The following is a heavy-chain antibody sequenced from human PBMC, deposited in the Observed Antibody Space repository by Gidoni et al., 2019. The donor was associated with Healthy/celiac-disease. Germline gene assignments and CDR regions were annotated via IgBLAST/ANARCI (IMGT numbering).Heavy chain of an antibody. V-gene: IGHV3-48*03. CDR2: ISSSGSTI. D-gene: IGHD3-22*01. Sequence: PAPGKGLEWVSYISSSGSTIYYADSVKARFTIARDNAKHSLYLQMNSLRAEDTAGYYCARDGDGGYYYFDYWGQGTLVTVSS. J-gene: IGHJ4*02. CDR3: ARDGDGGYYYFDY.